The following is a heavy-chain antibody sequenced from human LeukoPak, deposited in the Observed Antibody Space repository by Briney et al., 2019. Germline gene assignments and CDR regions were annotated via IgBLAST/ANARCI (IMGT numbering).Heavy chain of an antibody. CDR3: KWERTVYYSLDV. V-gene: IGHV3-15*01. J-gene: IGHJ6*02. CDR1: GFKFSDDW. CDR2: IKRGGSK. Sequence: GGSLRLSCTASGFKFSDDWMTWVRQAPGRGLEWLGRIKRGGSKDYAVPVNNRFTISRDDSKNTIYLQINGLKTDDTAVYYCKWERTVYYSLDVWGQGTTVTVSS. D-gene: IGHD1-26*01.